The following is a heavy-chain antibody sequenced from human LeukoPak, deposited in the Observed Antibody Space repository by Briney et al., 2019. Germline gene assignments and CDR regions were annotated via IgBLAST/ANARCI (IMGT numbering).Heavy chain of an antibody. CDR3: AKPTLIGAFDI. CDR1: GFSFSNYG. D-gene: IGHD2-21*01. Sequence: PGGSLRLSCVASGFSFSNYGMSWVRQAPGKGLEWVAATTGSGRSSYYADSMKGRFTISRDNSRNTLYLQMNSLRADDTAVYYCAKPTLIGAFDIWGQGTMVTVSS. J-gene: IGHJ3*02. CDR2: TTGSGRSS. V-gene: IGHV3-23*01.